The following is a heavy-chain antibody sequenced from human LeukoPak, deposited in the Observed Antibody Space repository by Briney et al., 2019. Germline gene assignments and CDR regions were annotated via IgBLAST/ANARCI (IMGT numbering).Heavy chain of an antibody. CDR2: IKSKADGGTT. V-gene: IGHV3-15*01. D-gene: IGHD6-13*01. CDR1: GFTLSNHA. J-gene: IGHJ4*02. CDR3: TTSRIISWDY. Sequence: PGGSLRLSCAASGFTLSNHAMIWVRQAPGKGLEWVGRIKSKADGGTTDYAAPVKGRFTISRDDAKNTLYLQMNSLKTEDTAVYYCTTSRIISWDYWGQGTLVTVSS.